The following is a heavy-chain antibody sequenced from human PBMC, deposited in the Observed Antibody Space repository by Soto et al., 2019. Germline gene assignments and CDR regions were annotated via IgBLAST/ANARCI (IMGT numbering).Heavy chain of an antibody. V-gene: IGHV4-30-2*01. CDR2: VHHTGNT. D-gene: IGHD2-15*01. Sequence: QVQLKESGSGLVKPAQTLSLTCAVSGCSITSGGFSWSWLRQPPGKGLEWIGYVHHTGNTDYHPSLGSRVTISLDRSRNLFSLNLTSVTAADTATYYCAKDCGGTCLDAFDVWGPGTTVIFSS. CDR1: GCSITSGGFS. J-gene: IGHJ3*01. CDR3: AKDCGGTCLDAFDV.